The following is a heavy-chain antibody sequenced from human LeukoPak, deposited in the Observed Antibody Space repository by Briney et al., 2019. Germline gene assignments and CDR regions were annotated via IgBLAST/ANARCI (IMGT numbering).Heavy chain of an antibody. CDR1: GGSISSGGYY. J-gene: IGHJ4*02. D-gene: IGHD3-22*01. CDR2: IYYSGST. V-gene: IGHV4-31*03. CDR3: ARFTVVINYFDY. Sequence: PSETLSLTCTVSGGSISSGGYYWSWIRQHPGKGLEWIGYIYYSGSTYYNPSLKSRVTISVDTSKNQFSLKLSSVTAADTAVYYCARFTVVINYFDYWGQGTLVTVSS.